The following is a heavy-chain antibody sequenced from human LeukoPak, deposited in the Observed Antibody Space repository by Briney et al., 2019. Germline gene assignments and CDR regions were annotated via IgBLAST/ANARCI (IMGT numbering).Heavy chain of an antibody. D-gene: IGHD6-13*01. V-gene: IGHV3-30-3*01. CDR1: GFTFSSYA. Sequence: GRSLRLPCAASGFTFSSYAMHWVRQAPGKGLEWVAVISYDGSNKYYADSVKGRFTISRDNSKNTLYLQMNSLRAEDTAVYYCARELAAAGTRGPPLPNPFDYWGQGTLVTVSS. J-gene: IGHJ4*02. CDR2: ISYDGSNK. CDR3: ARELAAAGTRGPPLPNPFDY.